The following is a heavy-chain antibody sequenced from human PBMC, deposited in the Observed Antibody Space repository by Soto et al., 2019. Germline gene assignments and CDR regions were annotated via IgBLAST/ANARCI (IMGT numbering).Heavy chain of an antibody. CDR1: GDTFTTNS. CDR2: IIPVGGTT. J-gene: IGHJ4*02. V-gene: IGHV1-69*06. Sequence: QVQLVQSGAEVKKPGSSVKVSCKASGDTFTTNSLNWVRQAPGQGLEWMGGIIPVGGTTKYAQKYQDRVTITGDKSTNTAYMELSSLRSDDTAVYYCARGPLYATTYFDYWGQGTPVTVSS. CDR3: ARGPLYATTYFDY. D-gene: IGHD2-8*01.